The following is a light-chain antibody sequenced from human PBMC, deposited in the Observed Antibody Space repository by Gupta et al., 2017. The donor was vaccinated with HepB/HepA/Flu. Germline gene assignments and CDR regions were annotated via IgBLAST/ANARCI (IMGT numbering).Light chain of an antibody. Sequence: DIQMTQSPSSLSASVGDRVTITCRASQSISSYLNWYQQKPGKVPKLLIYAASSLQSGVPSRFSGSGSGTDFTLTISRLQPEDFATYYCQQSDSTPFTFGPGTKVDIK. V-gene: IGKV1-39*01. CDR2: AAS. CDR1: QSISSY. CDR3: QQSDSTPFT. J-gene: IGKJ3*01.